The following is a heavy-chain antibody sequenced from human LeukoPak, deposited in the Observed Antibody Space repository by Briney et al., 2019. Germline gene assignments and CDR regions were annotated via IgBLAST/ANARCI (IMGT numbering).Heavy chain of an antibody. D-gene: IGHD4-17*01. CDR2: IYPGDSDT. CDR3: ARPMGTYGDYDY. J-gene: IGHJ4*02. V-gene: IGHV5-51*01. Sequence: GEPLKFSFKGSEYSFSNFWIGWVRQMPGKGLEWMGIIYPGDSDTRYSPSFQGQVTISADKSISTAYLQWSSLKASDTAMYYCARPMGTYGDYDYWGQGTLVTVSS. CDR1: EYSFSNFW.